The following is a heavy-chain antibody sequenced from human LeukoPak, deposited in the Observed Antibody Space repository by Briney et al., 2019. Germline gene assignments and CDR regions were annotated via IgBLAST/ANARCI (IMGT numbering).Heavy chain of an antibody. D-gene: IGHD3-22*01. J-gene: IGHJ4*02. CDR3: ASTTYYYDSSGYSLTD. CDR1: GFTFSSYE. Sequence: GGSLRLSCAASGFTFSSYEINWVRQAPGKGLEWVSYISSSGSTIYYADSVKGRFTISRDNAKNSLYLQMNSLRAEDTAVYYCASTTYYYDSSGYSLTDWGQGTLVTVSS. CDR2: ISSSGSTI. V-gene: IGHV3-48*03.